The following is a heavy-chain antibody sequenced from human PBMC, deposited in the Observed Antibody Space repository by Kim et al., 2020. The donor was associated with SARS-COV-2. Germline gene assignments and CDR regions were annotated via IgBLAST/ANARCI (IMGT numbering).Heavy chain of an antibody. CDR3: ARGDYGDYLYGMDV. Sequence: NPSLRGRVTRSVDTSKNQFSLKLYSVTAADTAVYSCARGDYGDYLYGMDVWGQGTTVTVSS. J-gene: IGHJ6*02. D-gene: IGHD4-17*01. V-gene: IGHV4-59*09.